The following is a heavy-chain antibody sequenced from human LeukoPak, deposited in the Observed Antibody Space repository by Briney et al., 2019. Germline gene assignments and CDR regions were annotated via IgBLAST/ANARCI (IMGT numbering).Heavy chain of an antibody. J-gene: IGHJ4*02. D-gene: IGHD6-6*01. V-gene: IGHV4-39*01. CDR3: ARRSPARPPFFDY. Sequence: SETLSLTCTVSGGSISSSSYYWGWIRQPPGKGLEWIGSIYYSGSTYYNPSLKSRVTISVDTSKNQFSLKLSSVTAADTAVYYCARRSPARPPFFDYWGQGTLVTVSS. CDR2: IYYSGST. CDR1: GGSISSSSYY.